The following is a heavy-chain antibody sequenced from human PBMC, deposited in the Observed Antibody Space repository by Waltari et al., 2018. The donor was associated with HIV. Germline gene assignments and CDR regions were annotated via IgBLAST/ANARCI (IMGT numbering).Heavy chain of an antibody. Sequence: EMQLVESGGALVQPGGSLTLSCAASGFTSSASAVHWVRQPPGKGLEWVGRIRSKLKNFATSYADSVKGRFAISRDDSNNTAFLQMSSLKIEDTAVYYCTRPGLNNGWYVWGQGTLVTVSS. J-gene: IGHJ4*02. D-gene: IGHD6-19*01. CDR3: TRPGLNNGWYV. V-gene: IGHV3-73*02. CDR2: IRSKLKNFAT. CDR1: GFTSSASA.